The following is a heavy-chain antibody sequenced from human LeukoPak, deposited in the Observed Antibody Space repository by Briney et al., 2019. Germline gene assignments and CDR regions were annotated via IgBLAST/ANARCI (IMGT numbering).Heavy chain of an antibody. CDR2: ISTRGSTI. Sequence: PGGSLRLSCAASGFTFSDYYMHWIRQAPGKGLEWVSYISTRGSTIYYADSVKGRFTISRDNAKNSLYLQMNSLRVEDTAVYYCARDGRGGVSGYFDYWGQGTLVTVSS. CDR1: GFTFSDYY. CDR3: ARDGRGGVSGYFDY. D-gene: IGHD3-16*01. V-gene: IGHV3-11*01. J-gene: IGHJ4*02.